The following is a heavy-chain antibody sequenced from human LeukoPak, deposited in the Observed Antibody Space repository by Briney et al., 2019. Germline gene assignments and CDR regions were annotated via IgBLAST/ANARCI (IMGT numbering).Heavy chain of an antibody. CDR3: ARDWDTAMVWWFDP. CDR2: IYTSGST. CDR1: GGSISSGSYY. D-gene: IGHD5-18*01. J-gene: IGHJ5*02. V-gene: IGHV4-61*02. Sequence: SETLSLTCTVSGGSISSGSYYWSWIRQPAGKGLEWIGRIYTSGSTNYNPSLKSRVTISVDTSKNQFSLKLRSVTAADTAVYYCARDWDTAMVWWFDPWGQGTQVTVSS.